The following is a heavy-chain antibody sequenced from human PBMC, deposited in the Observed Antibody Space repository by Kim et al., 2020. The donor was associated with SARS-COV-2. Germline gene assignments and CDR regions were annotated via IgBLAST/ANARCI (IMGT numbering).Heavy chain of an antibody. CDR2: MRHDGSKK. V-gene: IGHV3-33*01. CDR3: ARDAGTSLDY. Sequence: GGSLRLSCAAFGFSLTTYGTHWVRQSPGKGLEWVAVMRHDGSKKWYADSVKGRFTVSRDISKNTLYLQMNSLRGEDTAVYYCARDAGTSLDYWGRGTLVTVSS. CDR1: GFSLTTYG. J-gene: IGHJ4*02. D-gene: IGHD6-13*01.